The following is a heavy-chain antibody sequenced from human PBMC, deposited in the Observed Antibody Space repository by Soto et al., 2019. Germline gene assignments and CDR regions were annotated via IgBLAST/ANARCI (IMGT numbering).Heavy chain of an antibody. J-gene: IGHJ5*02. Sequence: QVQLVQSGAEVKKPGASVKVSCKASGYTFTSYGISWVRQAPGQGLEWMGLISAYNGNTNYAQKLQGRVTMTTDTSTRPAYMERRSLRSDDTAVYYCARYFEGDWKSRWFDPWGQGPLVTVSS. CDR2: ISAYNGNT. CDR3: ARYFEGDWKSRWFDP. D-gene: IGHD2-21*02. V-gene: IGHV1-18*01. CDR1: GYTFTSYG.